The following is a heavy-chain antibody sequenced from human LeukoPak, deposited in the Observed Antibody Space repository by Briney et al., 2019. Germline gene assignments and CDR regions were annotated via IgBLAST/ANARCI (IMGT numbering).Heavy chain of an antibody. V-gene: IGHV1-24*01. CDR1: GYTLTELS. CDR2: FYPEDGET. J-gene: IGHJ5*02. CDR3: ATDLTGRDEGSDWFDP. Sequence: ASVKVSCKVSGYTLTELSMHWVRQAPGKGLEWMGGFYPEDGETIYAQKFQGRVTMTEDTSTDTAYMELSSLRSEDTAVYYCATDLTGRDEGSDWFDPWGQGTLVTVSS.